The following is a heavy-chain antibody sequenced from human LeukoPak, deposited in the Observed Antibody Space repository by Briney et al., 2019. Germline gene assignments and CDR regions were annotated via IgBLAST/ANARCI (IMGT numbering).Heavy chain of an antibody. Sequence: SETLSLTCPVSGGSISSGSYYWGWIRQPPGKGLEWIGSIYYRGSTYYNPSLKSRLTISVATSKNQFSLKLSSVTAADTAVYYCARHDVDIVATSVNWFAPWGQGTLVTVSP. D-gene: IGHD5-12*01. CDR2: IYYRGST. CDR3: ARHDVDIVATSVNWFAP. J-gene: IGHJ5*02. V-gene: IGHV4-39*01. CDR1: GGSISSGSYY.